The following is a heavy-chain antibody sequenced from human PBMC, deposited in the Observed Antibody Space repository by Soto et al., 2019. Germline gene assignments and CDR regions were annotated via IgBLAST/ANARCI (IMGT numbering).Heavy chain of an antibody. CDR2: ISAYNGNT. Sequence: ASVKVSCKASGYTFTSYGISWVRQAPGQGLEWMGWISAYNGNTNYAQKLQGRVTMTTDTSTSTAYMELRSLRSDDTAVYYCARDRTNTYYDILTGPNWFDPWGQGTLVTVSS. D-gene: IGHD3-9*01. V-gene: IGHV1-18*01. J-gene: IGHJ5*02. CDR1: GYTFTSYG. CDR3: ARDRTNTYYDILTGPNWFDP.